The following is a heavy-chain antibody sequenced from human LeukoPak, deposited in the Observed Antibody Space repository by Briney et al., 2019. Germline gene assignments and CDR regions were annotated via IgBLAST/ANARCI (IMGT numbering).Heavy chain of an antibody. CDR2: INHSGST. J-gene: IGHJ6*03. Sequence: SETLSLTCAVYGGSFSGYYWSWIRQPPGKGLEWIGEINHSGSTNYNPSLKSRVTISVDTSKNQFSLKLSSVTAADTAVYYCARDGGVSRYYYYMDVWGKGTTVTISS. CDR3: ARDGGVSRYYYYMDV. V-gene: IGHV4-34*01. CDR1: GGSFSGYY. D-gene: IGHD2-8*02.